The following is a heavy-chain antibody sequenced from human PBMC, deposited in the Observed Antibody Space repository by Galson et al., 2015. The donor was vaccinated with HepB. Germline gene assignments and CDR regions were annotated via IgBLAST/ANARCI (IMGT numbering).Heavy chain of an antibody. V-gene: IGHV3-30-3*01. J-gene: IGHJ6*02. Sequence: SLRLSCAASGFTFSSYAMHWVRQAPGKGLEWVAVISYDGSSKYYADSVKGRFTISRDNSKNTLYLQMNSLRAEDTAVYYCARDYEWEPLGGMDVWGQGTTVTVSS. CDR2: ISYDGSSK. CDR3: ARDYEWEPLGGMDV. CDR1: GFTFSSYA. D-gene: IGHD1-26*01.